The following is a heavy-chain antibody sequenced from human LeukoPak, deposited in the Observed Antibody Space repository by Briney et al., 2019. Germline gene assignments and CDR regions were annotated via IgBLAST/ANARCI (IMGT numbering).Heavy chain of an antibody. D-gene: IGHD4-23*01. J-gene: IGHJ4*02. CDR1: GFTFSSHG. CDR3: ARWGPGKVDDY. V-gene: IGHV3-33*01. Sequence: GGSMRLSCAASGFTFSSHGMHWVRQAPGKGLEWVAVVWCDGSNKYYADSVKGRFTISRDNSKDTLYLQMDSLRAEDTAVYYCARWGPGKVDDYWGQGTLVTVSS. CDR2: VWCDGSNK.